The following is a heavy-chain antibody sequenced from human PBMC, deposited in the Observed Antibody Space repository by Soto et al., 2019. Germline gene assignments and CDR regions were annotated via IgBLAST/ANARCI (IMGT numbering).Heavy chain of an antibody. CDR1: GGSFSGYY. CDR2: INHSGST. D-gene: IGHD5-12*01. CDR3: ARSIVATEYYYYYYMDV. Sequence: PSETLSLTCAVYGGSFSGYYWSWIRQPPGRGLEWIGEINHSGSTNYNPSLKSRVTISVDTSKNQFSLKLSSVTAADTAVYYCARSIVATEYYYYYYMDVWGKGTTVTVSS. J-gene: IGHJ6*03. V-gene: IGHV4-34*01.